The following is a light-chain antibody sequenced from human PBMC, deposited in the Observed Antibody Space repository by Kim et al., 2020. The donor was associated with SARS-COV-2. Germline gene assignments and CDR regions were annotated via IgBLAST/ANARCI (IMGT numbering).Light chain of an antibody. Sequence: SVSRGERATLSCRTSQSISSNLAWYQQKPGQAPRLLIDGASTKATGIPARFSSSWSGTEFTLTISSLQSEDFADYYYQQYNNLPTFGQVTLLVIK. CDR2: GAS. V-gene: IGKV3-15*01. CDR1: QSISSN. CDR3: QQYNNLPT. J-gene: IGKJ5*01.